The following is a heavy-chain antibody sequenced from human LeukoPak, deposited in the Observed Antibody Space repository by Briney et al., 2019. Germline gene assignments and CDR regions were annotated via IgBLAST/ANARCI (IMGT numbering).Heavy chain of an antibody. CDR2: VNPNSGGT. V-gene: IGHV1-2*02. CDR1: GYTFTGYY. D-gene: IGHD6-19*01. CDR3: ARDAVAGTDYYYMGV. J-gene: IGHJ6*03. Sequence: GASVKVSCKASGYTFTGYYMHWVRQAPGQGLEWMGWVNPNSGGTNYAQKFQGRVTMTRDTSISTAYMELSRLRSDDTAVYYCARDAVAGTDYYYMGVWGKGTTVTVSS.